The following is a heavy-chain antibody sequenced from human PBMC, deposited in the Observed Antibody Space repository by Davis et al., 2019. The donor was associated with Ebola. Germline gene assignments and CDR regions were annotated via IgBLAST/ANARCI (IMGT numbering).Heavy chain of an antibody. CDR1: GGTFSSYA. D-gene: IGHD2-2*01. Sequence: SVKVSCKASGGTFSSYAISWVRQAPGQGLEWMGRIIPFLGIANYAQKFQGRVTITADKSTSTAYMELSSLRSEDTAVYYCARGGCSSTSCPPNVWGQGTTVTVSS. V-gene: IGHV1-69*04. CDR3: ARGGCSSTSCPPNV. J-gene: IGHJ6*02. CDR2: IIPFLGIA.